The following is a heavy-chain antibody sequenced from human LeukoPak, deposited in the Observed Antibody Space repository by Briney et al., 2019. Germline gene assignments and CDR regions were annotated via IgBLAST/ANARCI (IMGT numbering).Heavy chain of an antibody. V-gene: IGHV3-48*03. Sequence: GGSLRLSCEASGFAFSGYAMNWVRQAPGKGLEWLSHIGFDQTTIYYADSVKGRFTVSRDNAKNSLYLQMNSLRAEDTAVYYCAELGITMIGGVWGKGTTVTISS. CDR1: GFAFSGYA. CDR3: AELGITMIGGV. D-gene: IGHD3-10*02. CDR2: IGFDQTTI. J-gene: IGHJ6*04.